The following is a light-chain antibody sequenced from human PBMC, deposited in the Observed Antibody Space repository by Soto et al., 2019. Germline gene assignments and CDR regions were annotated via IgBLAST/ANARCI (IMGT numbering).Light chain of an antibody. V-gene: IGLV1-40*01. Sequence: QSVLTQPPSVSGAPGQTVTISCTGGSSNIGSYDVHWYQQLPGTAPKLLIYGDSNRPSGVPDRFSGSKSGTSASLAITGLQAEDEADYYCQSYDRSLSAWVFGGGTKVTVL. CDR1: SSNIGSYD. CDR2: GDS. J-gene: IGLJ3*02. CDR3: QSYDRSLSAWV.